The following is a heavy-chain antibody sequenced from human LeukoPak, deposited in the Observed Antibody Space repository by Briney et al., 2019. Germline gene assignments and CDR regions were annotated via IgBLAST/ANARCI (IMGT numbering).Heavy chain of an antibody. V-gene: IGHV3-30*02. CDR2: IRYDGSDK. CDR1: GFTFSTYG. Sequence: PGGSLRLSCAASGFTFSTYGMHWVRQAPGKGLEWVGFIRYDGSDKYYADSVKGRFTMSRDNSKNTLYLQMKSLRAEDTAVHYCAKAFGGYDYFDYWGQGTLVTVSS. D-gene: IGHD5-12*01. CDR3: AKAFGGYDYFDY. J-gene: IGHJ4*02.